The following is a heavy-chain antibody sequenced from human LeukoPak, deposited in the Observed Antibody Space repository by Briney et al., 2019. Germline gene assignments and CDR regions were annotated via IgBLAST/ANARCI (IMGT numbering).Heavy chain of an antibody. CDR2: IIPIFGTA. CDR1: GGTFSSYA. D-gene: IGHD3-22*01. V-gene: IGHV1-69*13. CDR3: AADIVVVITTAPSFDY. J-gene: IGHJ4*02. Sequence: ASVKASCKAPGGTFSSYAISWVRQAPGQGLEWMGGIIPIFGTANYAQKIQGRVTITADESTSTAYMELSSLRSEDTAVYYCAADIVVVITTAPSFDYWGQGTLVTVSS.